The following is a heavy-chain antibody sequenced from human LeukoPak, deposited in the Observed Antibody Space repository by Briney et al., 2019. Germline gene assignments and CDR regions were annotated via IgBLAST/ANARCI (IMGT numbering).Heavy chain of an antibody. V-gene: IGHV3-74*01. CDR2: VNTDGSST. J-gene: IGHJ4*02. D-gene: IGHD5-18*01. CDR3: AGGYSYAPY. Sequence: GGSLRLSCAASGFILSNYWMHWVRQAPGKGLVWVSRVNTDGSSTTYADSVKGRFTISRDNAKNTVYLQMNSLRAEDTAVYYCAGGYSYAPYWGQGTLVTVSS. CDR1: GFILSNYW.